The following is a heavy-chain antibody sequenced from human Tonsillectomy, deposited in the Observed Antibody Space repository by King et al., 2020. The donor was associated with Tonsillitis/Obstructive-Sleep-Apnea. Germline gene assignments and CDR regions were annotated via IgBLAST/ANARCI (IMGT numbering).Heavy chain of an antibody. D-gene: IGHD2-2*01. CDR1: GFTFSSYA. J-gene: IGHJ6*02. Sequence: VQLVESGGGLVQPGGSLRLSCAASGFTFSSYAMSWVRQAPGKGLEWVSAISGSGGSTYYADSVKGRFTISRDNSKNTLYLQMNSLRAEDTAVYYCAKHSQPPYCSSTSCLYGDYYYYGMDVWGQGTTVTVSS. V-gene: IGHV3-23*04. CDR2: ISGSGGST. CDR3: AKHSQPPYCSSTSCLYGDYYYYGMDV.